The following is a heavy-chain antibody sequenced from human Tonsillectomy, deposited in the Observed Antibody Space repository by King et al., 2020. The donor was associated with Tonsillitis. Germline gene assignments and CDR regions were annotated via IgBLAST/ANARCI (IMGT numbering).Heavy chain of an antibody. Sequence: QLVQSGGGLVQPGRSLRLSCAASGFTFDDYAMHWVRQAPGKGLEWVSGISWNSGSTGYADSVKGRFTISRDNAKNSLYLQMNSLRAEDTALYYCVGSFDGWLRTFDIWGQGTMVTVSS. V-gene: IGHV3-9*01. CDR2: ISWNSGST. D-gene: IGHD6-19*01. CDR3: VGSFDGWLRTFDI. CDR1: GFTFDDYA. J-gene: IGHJ3*02.